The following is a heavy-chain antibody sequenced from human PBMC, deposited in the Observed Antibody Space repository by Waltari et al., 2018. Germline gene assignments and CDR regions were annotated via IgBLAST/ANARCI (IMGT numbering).Heavy chain of an antibody. CDR2: INHSGST. J-gene: IGHJ6*04. V-gene: IGHV4-34*01. D-gene: IGHD2-8*02. CDR3: ARDPHDCTGGVCYQDV. Sequence: QVQLQQGGAGLLKPSETLSLTCAVSGAFVSGYYGCWIRQPPGKGLEWIGEINHSGSTNYNPSLKSRVTISVDTSKNQFSLKLSSVTAADTAVYYCARDPHDCTGGVCYQDVWGKGTTVTVSS. CDR1: GAFVSGYY.